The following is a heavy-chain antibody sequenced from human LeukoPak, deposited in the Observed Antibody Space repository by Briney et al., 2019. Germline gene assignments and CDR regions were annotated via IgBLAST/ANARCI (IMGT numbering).Heavy chain of an antibody. V-gene: IGHV3-7*03. CDR2: VKQDGSEK. CDR3: ARDGFGTGSN. J-gene: IGHJ4*02. D-gene: IGHD3-16*01. Sequence: GGSLRLSCAASGLTFSNYWMDWVRQAPGKGLEWVANVKQDGSEKNYVDSVKGRFIISRDNAKNSLYLQMNTLRADDTAVYYCARDGFGTGSNWGQGTLVTVSS. CDR1: GLTFSNYW.